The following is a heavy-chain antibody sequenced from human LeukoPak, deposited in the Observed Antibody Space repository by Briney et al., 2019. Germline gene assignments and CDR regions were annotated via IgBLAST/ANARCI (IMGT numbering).Heavy chain of an antibody. CDR2: IKGDGSAE. CDR1: GFTFSDYW. CDR3: ARAVKIWFGELYVDY. D-gene: IGHD3-10*01. Sequence: PGGSLRLSCVGSGFTFSDYWMHWVRQAPGKGLEWVADIKGDGSAEYYADSVKGRFTISRDNAKNSLYLQMNSLRAEDTAVYYCARAVKIWFGELYVDYWGQGTLVTVSS. J-gene: IGHJ4*02. V-gene: IGHV3-7*03.